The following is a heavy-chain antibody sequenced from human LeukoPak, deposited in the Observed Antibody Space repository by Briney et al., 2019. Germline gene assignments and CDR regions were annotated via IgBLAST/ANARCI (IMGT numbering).Heavy chain of an antibody. CDR2: FDPEDGET. Sequence: ASVKVSCKVPGYTLTELSMHWVRQAPGKGLEWMGGFDPEDGETIYAQKFQGRVTMTEDTSTDTAYMELSSLRSEDTAVYYCATVSKWELLTAFDYWGQGTLVTVSS. CDR1: GYTLTELS. D-gene: IGHD1-26*01. V-gene: IGHV1-24*01. CDR3: ATVSKWELLTAFDY. J-gene: IGHJ4*02.